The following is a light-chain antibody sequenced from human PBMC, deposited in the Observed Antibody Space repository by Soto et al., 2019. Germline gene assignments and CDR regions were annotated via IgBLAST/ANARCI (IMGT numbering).Light chain of an antibody. CDR2: AST. CDR1: QSVNSY. CDR3: QQSYSSLYT. V-gene: IGKV1-39*01. Sequence: DIQVTQSPSSLSASVGDRVTVTCRTSQSVNSYLNWYQQKPGRAPKLLIYASTNLQSGVPTRFSGSGFGTYCALTISSLQPEDFATYYCQQSYSSLYTFGQGTKLEIK. J-gene: IGKJ2*01.